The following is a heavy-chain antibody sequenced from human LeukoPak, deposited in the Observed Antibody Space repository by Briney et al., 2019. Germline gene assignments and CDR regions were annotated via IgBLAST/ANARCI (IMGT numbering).Heavy chain of an antibody. Sequence: PGGSLRLSCAGSGFYFSTYWMSWVRQAPGKGLEWMADIKQDGSKKYYVDSVKGRFTISRDNANNLLYLQMNSLTAEDTAVYYCARDGFVWTSGIDYGWFDFWGQGTLVTVSS. V-gene: IGHV3-7*05. CDR3: ARDGFVWTSGIDYGWFDF. CDR2: IKQDGSKK. J-gene: IGHJ4*02. CDR1: GFYFSTYW. D-gene: IGHD4-17*01.